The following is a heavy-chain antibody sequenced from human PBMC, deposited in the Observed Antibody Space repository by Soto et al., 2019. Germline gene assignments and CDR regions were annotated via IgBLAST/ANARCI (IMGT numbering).Heavy chain of an antibody. CDR3: AKVDTIFGVVIGEMVEN. D-gene: IGHD3-3*01. V-gene: IGHV3-30*18. CDR2: ISYDGSNK. J-gene: IGHJ4*02. CDR1: GFTFSSYG. Sequence: QVQLVESGGGVVQPGRSLRLSCAASGFTFSSYGMHWVRQAPGKGLEWVEVISYDGSNKYYADSVKGRFTISRDNSKNTLYLQMNSLRAEDTAVYYCAKVDTIFGVVIGEMVENWGQGTLVTVSS.